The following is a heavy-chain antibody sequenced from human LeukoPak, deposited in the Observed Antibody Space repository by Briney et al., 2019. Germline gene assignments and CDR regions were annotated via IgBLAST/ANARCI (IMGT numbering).Heavy chain of an antibody. CDR1: GFTFSSYA. CDR2: IRDSGSST. Sequence: PGGSLRLSCAASGFTFSSYAMSWVRQAPGKGLEWVSAIRDSGSSTHYADSVKGRFTTSRDNSKNTLFLQMNSLRAEDTAVYYCVRVAYYYDSRGYYYYDYWGQGTLVTVSS. D-gene: IGHD3-22*01. CDR3: VRVAYYYDSRGYYYYDY. V-gene: IGHV3-23*01. J-gene: IGHJ4*02.